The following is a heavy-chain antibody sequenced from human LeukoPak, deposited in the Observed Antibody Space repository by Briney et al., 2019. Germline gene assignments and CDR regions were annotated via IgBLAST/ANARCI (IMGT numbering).Heavy chain of an antibody. V-gene: IGHV4-39*01. CDR2: IYYSGST. Sequence: PSETLSLTCTVSGGSISSSSYYWGWIRQPPGKGLEWIGSIYYSGSTYYNPSLKSRVTISVDTSKNQFSLKLSSVTAADTAVYYCARHFTILVFDYWGQGTLVTVSP. CDR1: GGSISSSSYY. CDR3: ARHFTILVFDY. J-gene: IGHJ4*02. D-gene: IGHD3-9*01.